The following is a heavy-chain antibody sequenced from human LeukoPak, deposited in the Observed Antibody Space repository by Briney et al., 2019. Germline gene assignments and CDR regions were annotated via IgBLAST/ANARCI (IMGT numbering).Heavy chain of an antibody. CDR1: GYTFTGYY. J-gene: IGHJ4*02. D-gene: IGHD3-16*02. CDR3: ARESPGPWVDYVWGSYRYTRFFDY. V-gene: IGHV1-2*02. CDR2: INPNSGGT. Sequence: ASVKVSCKASGYTFTGYYMHWVRQAPGQGLEWMGWINPNSGGTNYAQKFQGRVTMTRDTSISTAYMELSRLRSDDTAVYYCARESPGPWVDYVWGSYRYTRFFDYWGQGTLVTVSS.